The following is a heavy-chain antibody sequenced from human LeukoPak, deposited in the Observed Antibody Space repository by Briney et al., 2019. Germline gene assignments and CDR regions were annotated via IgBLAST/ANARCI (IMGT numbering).Heavy chain of an antibody. J-gene: IGHJ4*02. CDR2: ISNDGGGT. CDR1: GFIFNNYG. V-gene: IGHV3-23*01. CDR3: AKGSSGYFVDH. Sequence: GGSLRLSCAASGFIFNNYGLIWVRQAPGKGLEWVSAISNDGGGTNYADFVEGRFTISRDNSKNTLFLQMNSLRAEDTALYYCAKGSSGYFVDHWGQGTLVTVSS. D-gene: IGHD3-22*01.